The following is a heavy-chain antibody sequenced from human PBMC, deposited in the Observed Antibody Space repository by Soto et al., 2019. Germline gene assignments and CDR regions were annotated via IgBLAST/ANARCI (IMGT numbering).Heavy chain of an antibody. Sequence: SVKVSCKASGGTFSSYTISWVRQAPGQGLEWMGRIIPILGIANYAQKFQGRVTITADKSTSTAYMELSSLRSEDTAVYYCARDHRVGVSNVPRFDPWGQGTLVTVSS. J-gene: IGHJ5*02. D-gene: IGHD3-10*01. V-gene: IGHV1-69*04. CDR2: IIPILGIA. CDR1: GGTFSSYT. CDR3: ARDHRVGVSNVPRFDP.